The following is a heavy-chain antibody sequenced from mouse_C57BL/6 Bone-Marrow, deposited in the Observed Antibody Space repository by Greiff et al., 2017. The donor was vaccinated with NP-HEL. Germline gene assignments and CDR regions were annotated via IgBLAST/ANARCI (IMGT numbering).Heavy chain of an antibody. V-gene: IGHV1-54*01. Sequence: VQLQQSGAELVRPGTSVKVSCKASGYAFTNYLIEWVKQRPGQGLEWIGVINPGSGGTNYNEKFKGKATLTADTSSSTAYMQLSRLTSEDSAVYFCAREDLGYNGNYVWFAYWGQGTLVTVSA. D-gene: IGHD2-1*01. CDR2: INPGSGGT. J-gene: IGHJ3*01. CDR3: AREDLGYNGNYVWFAY. CDR1: GYAFTNYL.